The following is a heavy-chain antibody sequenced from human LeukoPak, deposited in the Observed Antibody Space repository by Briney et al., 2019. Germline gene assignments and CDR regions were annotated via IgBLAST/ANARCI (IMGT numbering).Heavy chain of an antibody. CDR2: INDSGRT. Sequence: SETLSLTCAVYGGSFSNYSWSWSRQPPGKGLEWIGEINDSGRTNYNPSLMSRVTVSVDTSKNQFSLRLTSVTATDTAVYYCARRWNYGRNYYIDVWGKGATVSVSS. V-gene: IGHV4-34*01. CDR1: GGSFSNYS. J-gene: IGHJ6*03. CDR3: ARRWNYGRNYYIDV. D-gene: IGHD1-7*01.